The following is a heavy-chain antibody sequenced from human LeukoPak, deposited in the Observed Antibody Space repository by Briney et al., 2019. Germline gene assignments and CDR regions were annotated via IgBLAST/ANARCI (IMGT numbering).Heavy chain of an antibody. CDR1: GGTFSSYA. V-gene: IGHV1-69*04. CDR2: IIPILGIA. CDR3: AREGATLLDY. J-gene: IGHJ4*02. D-gene: IGHD3-16*01. Sequence: SVKVSCKASGGTFSSYAISWVRQAPGQGPEWMGRIIPILGIANYAQKFQGRGTITADKSTSTAYMELNSLRAEDTAVYYCAREGATLLDYWGQGTLVTVSS.